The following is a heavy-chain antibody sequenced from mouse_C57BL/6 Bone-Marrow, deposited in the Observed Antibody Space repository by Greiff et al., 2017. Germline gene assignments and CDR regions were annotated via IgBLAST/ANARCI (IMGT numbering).Heavy chain of an antibody. CDR3: ARIYYDYDVGVYFGC. V-gene: IGHV3-6*01. Sequence: EVKLMESGPGLVKPSQSLSLTCSVTGYSITSGYYWNWIRPFPGNKLEWMGYISYDGSNNYNPTLKNRISITRDTSKNQFFLKLNSVTTEDTSTDYCARIYYDYDVGVYFGCWGKGTTLAVAS. J-gene: IGHJ2*01. CDR2: ISYDGSN. D-gene: IGHD2-4*01. CDR1: GYSITSGYY.